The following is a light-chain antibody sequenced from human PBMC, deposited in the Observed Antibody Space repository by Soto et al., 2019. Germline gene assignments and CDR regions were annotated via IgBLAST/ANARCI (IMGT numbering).Light chain of an antibody. CDR3: QQHGSSPWT. CDR2: DAS. Sequence: EIVLTQSPATLALSPGDSATLSCGASQSVTNNYLAWYQHKPGLAPRVLIYDASRRATGIPDRFSGSGSGTDFTLTISRLEPEDFAVYYCQQHGSSPWTFDQGTKVETK. CDR1: QSVTNNY. J-gene: IGKJ1*01. V-gene: IGKV3D-20*01.